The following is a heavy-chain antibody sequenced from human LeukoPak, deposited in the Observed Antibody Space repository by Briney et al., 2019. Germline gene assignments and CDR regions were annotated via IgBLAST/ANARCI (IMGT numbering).Heavy chain of an antibody. V-gene: IGHV3-23*01. CDR1: GFTFSSYA. D-gene: IGHD3-3*01. Sequence: GGSLRLSCAASGFTFSSYAMSWVRQAPGKGLEWVSAISGSGGSTYYADSVKGRFTISRDNSKNTLYLQMNSLRAEDTAVYYCARDPGVTIFGVVPDSDYWGQGTLVTVSS. J-gene: IGHJ4*02. CDR3: ARDPGVTIFGVVPDSDY. CDR2: ISGSGGST.